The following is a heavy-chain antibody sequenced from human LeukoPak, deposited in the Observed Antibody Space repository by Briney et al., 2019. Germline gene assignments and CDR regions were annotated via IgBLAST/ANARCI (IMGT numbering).Heavy chain of an antibody. CDR2: IKQDGSEK. V-gene: IGHV3-7*01. CDR3: ARARRTVTPNAFDI. J-gene: IGHJ3*02. Sequence: GETLRLSCAASGFTFSSHGMNWVRQAPGKGLEWVANIKQDGSEKYYVDSVKGRFTISRDNAKNSLYLQMNSLRAEDTAVYYCARARRTVTPNAFDIWGQGTMVTVSS. CDR1: GFTFSSHG. D-gene: IGHD4-17*01.